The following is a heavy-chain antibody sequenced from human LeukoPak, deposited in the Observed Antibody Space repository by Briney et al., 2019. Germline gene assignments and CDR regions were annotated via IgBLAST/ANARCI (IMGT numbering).Heavy chain of an antibody. Sequence: SETLSLTCTVSGGSISTTSYFWAWIRQPPGEGLEWIGSIYYSGTTYYNSSLKSRVTISVERSKNHFSLNLSSLTAADTAVYYCARIERQFCSGGVCYSDYWGRGTLVTVSS. CDR2: IYYSGTT. D-gene: IGHD2-15*01. CDR3: ARIERQFCSGGVCYSDY. CDR1: GGSISTTSYF. V-gene: IGHV4-39*07. J-gene: IGHJ4*02.